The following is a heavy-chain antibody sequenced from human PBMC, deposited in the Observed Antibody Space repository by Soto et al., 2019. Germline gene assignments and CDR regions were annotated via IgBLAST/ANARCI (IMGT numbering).Heavy chain of an antibody. Sequence: LRLSCAASGIILSDTWMNWVRQAPGKGLEWVGRLESTESGGATDFASTVKGRFTVSRDDSKNTLSLHMTSLQPEDTATYYCAHLNTRGYYFDYWGQGALVTVSS. CDR3: AHLNTRGYYFDY. CDR2: LESTESGGAT. J-gene: IGHJ4*02. V-gene: IGHV3-15*04. CDR1: GIILSDTW.